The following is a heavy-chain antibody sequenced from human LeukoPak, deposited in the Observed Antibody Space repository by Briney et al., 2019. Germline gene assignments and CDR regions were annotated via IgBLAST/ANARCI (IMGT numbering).Heavy chain of an antibody. J-gene: IGHJ4*02. Sequence: TGGSLRLSCAASGFPFSSYGMHWVRQAPGKGLEWVAYIRHDGINEYYADSVKGRFTISRDISRKTLYLQMNGLRAEDTAVYYCAKDWGVFGVAYSLDHWGQGALVTVSS. CDR1: GFPFSSYG. D-gene: IGHD3-3*01. CDR3: AKDWGVFGVAYSLDH. V-gene: IGHV3-30*02. CDR2: IRHDGINE.